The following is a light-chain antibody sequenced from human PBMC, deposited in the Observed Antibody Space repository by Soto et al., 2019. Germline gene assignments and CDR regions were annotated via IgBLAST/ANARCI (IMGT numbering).Light chain of an antibody. J-gene: IGKJ2*02. CDR2: GAS. Sequence: EIVLTQSPGTLSLSPGERATLSCRASQSVSSRYLAWYQQTPGQAPRLLIYGASNRATGIPDRFSGSESGTDFNLTISRLEPEDFAVYYCQLYGSSPPWTFGQGTELEI. CDR3: QLYGSSPPWT. CDR1: QSVSSRY. V-gene: IGKV3-20*01.